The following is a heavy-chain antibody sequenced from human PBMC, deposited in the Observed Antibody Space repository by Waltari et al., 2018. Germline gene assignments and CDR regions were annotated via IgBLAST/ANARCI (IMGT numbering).Heavy chain of an antibody. J-gene: IGHJ4*02. CDR3: ARSAAAVPFDY. Sequence: QVQLQESGPGLVKPSQTLSLTCPVSGGSISSGGYYWRWIRQHPGKGREWIWYIYYSGSTYYNPSLKSRVTISVDTSKNQFSLKLSSVTAADTAVYYCARSAAAVPFDYWGQGTLVTVSS. CDR1: GGSISSGGYY. V-gene: IGHV4-31*03. CDR2: IYYSGST. D-gene: IGHD6-13*01.